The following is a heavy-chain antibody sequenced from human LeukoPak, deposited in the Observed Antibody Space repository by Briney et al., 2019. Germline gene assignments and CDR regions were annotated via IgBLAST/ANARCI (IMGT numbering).Heavy chain of an antibody. CDR1: GFTFSSYW. J-gene: IGHJ4*02. CDR3: TRRPPLRDSYDY. D-gene: IGHD3-10*01. V-gene: IGHV4-34*01. Sequence: PGGSLRLSCAASGFTFSSYWMSWVRQPPGKGLEWIGEINHSGSTNYNPSLKSRVTISVDTSKNQFSLKLSSVTAADTAVYYCTRRPPLRDSYDYWGQGTLVTVSS. CDR2: INHSGST.